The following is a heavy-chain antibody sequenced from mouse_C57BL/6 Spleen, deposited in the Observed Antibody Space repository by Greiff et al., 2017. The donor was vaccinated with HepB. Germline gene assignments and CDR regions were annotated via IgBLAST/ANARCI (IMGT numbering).Heavy chain of an antibody. V-gene: IGHV1-64*01. D-gene: IGHD1-1*01. Sequence: VQLQQPGAELVKPGASVKLSCKASGYTLPGSWRHWVRQRPGQGLEWIGMFHPNSGRTNYNEKFKSKATLTVDKSSSTAYMQLSSLTSEDSAVYYCARGGITTAVATGEAMDYWGQGTSVTVSS. CDR3: ARGGITTAVATGEAMDY. CDR1: GYTLPGSW. CDR2: FHPNSGRT. J-gene: IGHJ4*01.